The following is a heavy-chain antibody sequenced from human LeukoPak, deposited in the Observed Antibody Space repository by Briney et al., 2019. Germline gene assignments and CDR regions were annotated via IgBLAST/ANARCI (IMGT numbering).Heavy chain of an antibody. CDR3: ARVYRRYFDY. CDR1: GFIFSSYS. CDR2: ISSSSSSI. D-gene: IGHD1-14*01. J-gene: IGHJ4*02. V-gene: IGHV3-48*01. Sequence: GGSLRLSCAASGFIFSSYSMNWVRQAPGMGLEWVSYISSSSSSIYYADAVKGRFTISRDNAKDSLYLQMNSLRAEDTAVYYCARVYRRYFDYWGQGTLVTVSS.